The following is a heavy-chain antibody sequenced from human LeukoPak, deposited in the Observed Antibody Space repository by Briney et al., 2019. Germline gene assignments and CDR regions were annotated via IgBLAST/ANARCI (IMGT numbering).Heavy chain of an antibody. CDR2: INHSGST. V-gene: IGHV4-39*07. Sequence: PSETLSLTCTVSSASITSSPYFWGWIRQPPGKGLEWIGEINHSGSTNYNPSLKSRVTISVDTSKNQFSLKLSSVTAADTAVYYCASTYYYGSGSYYRKYYYYMDVWGKGTTVTISS. D-gene: IGHD3-10*01. CDR1: SASITSSPYF. J-gene: IGHJ6*03. CDR3: ASTYYYGSGSYYRKYYYYMDV.